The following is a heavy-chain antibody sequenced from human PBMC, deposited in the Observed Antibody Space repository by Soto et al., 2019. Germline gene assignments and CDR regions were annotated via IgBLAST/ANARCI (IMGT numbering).Heavy chain of an antibody. D-gene: IGHD3-3*02. J-gene: IGHJ5*02. CDR2: IYYSGTT. V-gene: IGHV4-31*11. CDR3: ASPKIAFYNWFDP. CDR1: GGSISSGGYY. Sequence: PSETLSLTCAVSGGSISSGGYYWSWIRQHPGKGLEWIGYIYYSGTTYYNPSLKSRVTISVDTSKNQFSLKLSSVTAADTAVYYCASPKIAFYNWFDPWGQGTLVTSPQ.